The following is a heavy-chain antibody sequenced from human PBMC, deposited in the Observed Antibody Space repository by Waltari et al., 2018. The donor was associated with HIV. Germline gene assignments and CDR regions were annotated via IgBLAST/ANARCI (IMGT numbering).Heavy chain of an antibody. Sequence: QVQLVESGGGVVQPGRSLRLSCEASGLIFSIYGMHWVRQVPGKGLEWVAVIWSDGSNKYYADSVKGRFTISRDNSKNTLYLQMNSLRAEDTAVYYCASAAGPFDNWGQGTLVTVSS. D-gene: IGHD6-13*01. CDR2: IWSDGSNK. J-gene: IGHJ4*02. CDR3: ASAAGPFDN. V-gene: IGHV3-33*01. CDR1: GLIFSIYG.